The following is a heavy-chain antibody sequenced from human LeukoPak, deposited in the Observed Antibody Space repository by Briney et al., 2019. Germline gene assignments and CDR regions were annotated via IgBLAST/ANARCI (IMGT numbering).Heavy chain of an antibody. D-gene: IGHD6-13*01. CDR1: GFTFSSYA. CDR3: AKVETAAAATLRGFDY. Sequence: PGGSLRLSCAASGFTFSSYAMSCVRQAPGRGLEWVSSIGGSGGSTYYADSVKGRFTISRDNSKNTLYLQMTSLRAEDTAVYYCAKVETAAAATLRGFDYWGQGTLVTVSS. CDR2: IGGSGGST. V-gene: IGHV3-23*01. J-gene: IGHJ4*02.